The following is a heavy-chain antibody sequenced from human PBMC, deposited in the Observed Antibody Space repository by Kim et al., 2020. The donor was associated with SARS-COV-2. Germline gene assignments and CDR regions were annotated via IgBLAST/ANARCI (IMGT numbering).Heavy chain of an antibody. CDR2: ISGSGGST. J-gene: IGHJ6*03. Sequence: GGSLRLSCAASGFTFSSYAMSWVRQAPGKGLEWVSAISGSGGSTYYADSVKGRFTISRDNSKNTLYLQMNSLRAEDTAVYYCAKDVKYYDFWSGYLGEGPYYYYYYMDVWGKGTTVTVSS. V-gene: IGHV3-23*01. D-gene: IGHD3-3*01. CDR3: AKDVKYYDFWSGYLGEGPYYYYYYMDV. CDR1: GFTFSSYA.